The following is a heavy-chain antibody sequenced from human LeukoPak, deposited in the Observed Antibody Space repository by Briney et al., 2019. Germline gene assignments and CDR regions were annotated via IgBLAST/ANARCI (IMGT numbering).Heavy chain of an antibody. J-gene: IGHJ4*02. CDR3: AVPYCSSTSCPEGY. CDR1: GFTFSSYS. V-gene: IGHV3-21*05. Sequence: PGGSLRLSCAASGFTFSSYSMNWVRQAPGKGLEWVSDISSSSSYIYYADSVKGRFTISRDNAKNSLYLQMNSLRAEDTAVYYCAVPYCSSTSCPEGYWGQGTLVTVSS. D-gene: IGHD2-2*01. CDR2: ISSSSSYI.